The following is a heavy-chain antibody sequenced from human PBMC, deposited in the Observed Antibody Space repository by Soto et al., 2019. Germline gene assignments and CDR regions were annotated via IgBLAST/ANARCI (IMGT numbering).Heavy chain of an antibody. Sequence: SETLSLTCTVSGGSISSDDYYWSWIRQPPGKGLEWIGYIYYSGSTYYNPSLKSRVTISVDTSKNQFSLKLSSVTAADTAVYYCAREVPDVSSWYWFDPWGQGTLVTVSS. V-gene: IGHV4-30-4*01. CDR3: AREVPDVSSWYWFDP. D-gene: IGHD6-13*01. J-gene: IGHJ5*02. CDR1: GGSISSDDYY. CDR2: IYYSGST.